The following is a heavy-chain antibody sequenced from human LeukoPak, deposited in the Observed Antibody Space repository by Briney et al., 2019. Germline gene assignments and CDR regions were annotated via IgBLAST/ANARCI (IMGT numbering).Heavy chain of an antibody. Sequence: DSVKVSCKASAYTFTDYYVHWVRQAPGQGLEWMGRINPSSGDTNYAQNFQGRVTMTRDTSISTAYMELSRLRSDDTAVYYCATTSGYFYYWGQGTLVTVSS. J-gene: IGHJ4*02. V-gene: IGHV1-2*06. CDR2: INPSSGDT. CDR1: AYTFTDYY. D-gene: IGHD1-26*01. CDR3: ATTSGYFYY.